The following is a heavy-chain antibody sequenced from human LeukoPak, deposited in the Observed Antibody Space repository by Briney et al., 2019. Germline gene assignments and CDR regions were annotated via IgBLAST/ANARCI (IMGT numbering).Heavy chain of an antibody. CDR1: GGTFSSYA. CDR2: IIPILGIA. D-gene: IGHD4-23*01. Sequence: GASVKVSCKASGGTFSSYAISWVRQAPGQGLEWMGRIIPILGIANYAQKFQGRVTITADKSTSTAYMELNSLRSEDTAVYYCARSTVVIDYWGQGTLVTVSS. J-gene: IGHJ4*02. V-gene: IGHV1-69*04. CDR3: ARSTVVIDY.